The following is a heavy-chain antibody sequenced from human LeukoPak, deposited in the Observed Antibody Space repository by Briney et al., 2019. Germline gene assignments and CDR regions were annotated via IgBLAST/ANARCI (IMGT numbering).Heavy chain of an antibody. Sequence: PGGSLRLSCAASGFTFSSYSMNWVRQAPGKGLEWVSYISSSSSTIYYADSVKGRFTISRDNAKNSLYLQMNSLRAEDTAVYYCARDSELPTWDAFDIWGQGTMVTVSS. CDR2: ISSSSSTI. CDR3: ARDSELPTWDAFDI. D-gene: IGHD1-26*01. CDR1: GFTFSSYS. J-gene: IGHJ3*02. V-gene: IGHV3-48*01.